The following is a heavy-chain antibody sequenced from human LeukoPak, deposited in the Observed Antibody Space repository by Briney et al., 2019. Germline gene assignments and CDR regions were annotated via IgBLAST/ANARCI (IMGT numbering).Heavy chain of an antibody. J-gene: IGHJ1*01. D-gene: IGHD6-13*01. CDR1: VGTFSSYA. Sequence: SVKLSCKASVGTFSSYAISWVRQAPGQGLEWMGRIIPIFGTANYAQKLQGRVTITTDESTSTASMELSSLRSEDTAVYSCARGGIAAARPPEYFQHWGQGTLVTVSS. CDR2: IIPIFGTA. CDR3: ARGGIAAARPPEYFQH. V-gene: IGHV1-69*05.